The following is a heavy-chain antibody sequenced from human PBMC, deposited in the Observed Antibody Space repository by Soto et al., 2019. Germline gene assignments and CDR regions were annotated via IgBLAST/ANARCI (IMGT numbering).Heavy chain of an antibody. J-gene: IGHJ6*02. CDR1: GFTFSSYS. CDR2: ISSSSSYI. CDR3: ARLGITIFGVVTQPYLPYSYYYYGMDV. Sequence: GGSLRLSCAASGFTFSSYSMNWVRQAPGKGLEWVSSISSSSSYIYYADSVKGRFTISRDNAKNSLYLQMNSLRAEDTAVYYCARLGITIFGVVTQPYLPYSYYYYGMDVWGQGTTVTVSS. V-gene: IGHV3-21*01. D-gene: IGHD3-3*01.